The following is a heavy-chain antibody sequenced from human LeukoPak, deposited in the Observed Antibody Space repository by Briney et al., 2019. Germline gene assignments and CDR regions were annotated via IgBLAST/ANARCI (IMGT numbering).Heavy chain of an antibody. Sequence: GGSLRLSCAASGFTFSSYAMSWVRQAPGKGLEWVSAISGSGGSTYYADSVKGRFTISRDNSKHTPYLQIHSLRAEDTAVYYCAKPQSGSGYWGQGTLVTVSS. V-gene: IGHV3-23*01. J-gene: IGHJ4*02. D-gene: IGHD2-15*01. CDR2: ISGSGGST. CDR3: AKPQSGSGY. CDR1: GFTFSSYA.